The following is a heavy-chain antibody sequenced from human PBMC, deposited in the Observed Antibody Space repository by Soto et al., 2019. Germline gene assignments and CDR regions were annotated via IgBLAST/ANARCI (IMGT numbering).Heavy chain of an antibody. V-gene: IGHV4-39*01. CDR2: IYCSGST. D-gene: IGHD2-21*01. J-gene: IGHJ6*02. CDR1: GGSIITSYY. Sequence: TLSLTCSFSGGSIITSYYWAWIRQPPGKGLEWIGSIYCSGSTYYNPSLKSRVTIFVDTSQSQFSLILGSVTAADTAVYYCARHDWARFYGLDVWGQGTTVTVSS. CDR3: ARHDWARFYGLDV.